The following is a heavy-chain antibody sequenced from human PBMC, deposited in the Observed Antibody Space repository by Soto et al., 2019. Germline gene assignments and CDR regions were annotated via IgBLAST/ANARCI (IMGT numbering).Heavy chain of an antibody. CDR2: INHSGST. Sequence: SETLSLTCAVYGGSFSGYYWSWIRQPPGKGLEWIGEINHSGSTNYNPSLKSRVTISVDTSKNQFSLKLSSVTAADTAVYYCARGQRVIPSGTPQAFAFDIWGQGTMVTVSS. V-gene: IGHV4-34*01. CDR1: GGSFSGYY. J-gene: IGHJ3*02. CDR3: ARGQRVIPSGTPQAFAFDI. D-gene: IGHD1-1*01.